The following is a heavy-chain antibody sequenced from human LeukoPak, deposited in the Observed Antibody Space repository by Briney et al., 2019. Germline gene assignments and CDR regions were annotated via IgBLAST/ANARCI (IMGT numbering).Heavy chain of an antibody. Sequence: QTGGSLRLSCAASGFTFSSYAMSWVRQAPGKGLEWVSAISGSGGSTYYADSVKGRFTISRDNSKNTLYLQMNSLRAEDTAVYYCAKRYNWRYSSSWYWDYWGQGTLVTVSS. J-gene: IGHJ4*02. D-gene: IGHD6-13*01. V-gene: IGHV3-23*01. CDR3: AKRYNWRYSSSWYWDY. CDR1: GFTFSSYA. CDR2: ISGSGGST.